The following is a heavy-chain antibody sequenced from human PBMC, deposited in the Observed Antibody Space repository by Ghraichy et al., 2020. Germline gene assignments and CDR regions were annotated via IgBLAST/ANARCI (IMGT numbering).Heavy chain of an antibody. V-gene: IGHV4-59*01. CDR2: ISYSGSA. D-gene: IGHD3-22*01. Sequence: SQTLSLTCTVSGASISSYYWSWIRQPPGKGLEWIGYISYSGSANYSPSLKSRVTISGDTSKNQFSLKLTSVTAADTAVYYCTRGYYYESTGYPIFDYWGQGTRVTVSS. CDR3: TRGYYYESTGYPIFDY. J-gene: IGHJ4*02. CDR1: GASISSYY.